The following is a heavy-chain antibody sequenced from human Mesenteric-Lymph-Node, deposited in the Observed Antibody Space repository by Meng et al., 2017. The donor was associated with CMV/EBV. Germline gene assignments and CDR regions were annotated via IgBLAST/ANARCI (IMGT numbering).Heavy chain of an antibody. D-gene: IGHD5-18*01. CDR1: GFTFSSYG. V-gene: IGHV3-30*02. Sequence: GESLKISCAASGFTFSSYGMHWVRQAPGKGLEWVAFIRYDGSNKYYADSVKGRVTIPRDNSKNTLYLQMSSLRGEDTAVYYCARPTLYSYGFRTNHYYGMDVWGQGITVTVSS. CDR3: ARPTLYSYGFRTNHYYGMDV. CDR2: IRYDGSNK. J-gene: IGHJ6*02.